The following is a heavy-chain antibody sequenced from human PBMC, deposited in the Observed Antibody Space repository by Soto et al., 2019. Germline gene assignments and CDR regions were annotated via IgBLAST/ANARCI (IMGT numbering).Heavy chain of an antibody. J-gene: IGHJ5*02. CDR2: INHSGST. CDR3: ASGPPWSGGSCCGWFAP. Sequence: SETLSLTCAVYGGSFSGYYWSWIRQPPGKGLEWIGEINHSGSTNYNPSLKSRVTISVDTSKNQFSLKLSSVTAADPAVYYCASGPPWSGGSCCGWFAPGGREP. CDR1: GGSFSGYY. V-gene: IGHV4-34*01. D-gene: IGHD2-15*01.